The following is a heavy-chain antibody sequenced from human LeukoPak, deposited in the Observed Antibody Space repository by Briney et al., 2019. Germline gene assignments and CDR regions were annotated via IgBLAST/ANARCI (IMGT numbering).Heavy chain of an antibody. CDR1: GGSFSGYY. V-gene: IGHV4-34*01. D-gene: IGHD3-22*01. CDR2: KYYRGST. CDR3: ARASYSYDINGWVPFDY. J-gene: IGHJ4*02. Sequence: SETLSLTCAVYGGSFSGYYWSWIRQPPGKGLEWIGNKYYRGSTYYNPSLKSRVTISVDTSKNQFSLRLSSVTAADTAVYYCARASYSYDINGWVPFDYWGQGTLVTISS.